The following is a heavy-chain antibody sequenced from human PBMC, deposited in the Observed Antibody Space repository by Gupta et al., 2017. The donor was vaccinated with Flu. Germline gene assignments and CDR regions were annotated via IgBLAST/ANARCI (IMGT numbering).Heavy chain of an antibody. CDR2: VSNDGGRT. V-gene: IGHV3-64*01. D-gene: IGHD2-21*01. CDR3: ARGSYCGGGTCHHDAFDL. Sequence: EVQLVESGGGLVQPGGSLRLSCVASEFTFSHFAMLWVRQTSGRGLQFLSIVSNDGGRTYYESSVQGKFVVSRDNAKNTLYLQMGNLTTDDMGIYYCARGSYCGGGTCHHDAFDLWGQGTLVTVST. J-gene: IGHJ3*01. CDR1: EFTFSHFA.